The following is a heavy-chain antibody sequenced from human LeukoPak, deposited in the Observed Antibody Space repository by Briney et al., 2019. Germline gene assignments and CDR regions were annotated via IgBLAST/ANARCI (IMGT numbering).Heavy chain of an antibody. Sequence: GGSLRLSCAASGFTFSSCSMNWVRQAPGKGLEWVSFISSSSSYIYYADSVKGRFTISRDNAKNSLYLQMNSLRAEDTAVYYCARGSLIYSSGYRDAFDIWGQGTMVTVSS. CDR2: ISSSSSYI. CDR3: ARGSLIYSSGYRDAFDI. V-gene: IGHV3-21*01. CDR1: GFTFSSCS. D-gene: IGHD3-22*01. J-gene: IGHJ3*02.